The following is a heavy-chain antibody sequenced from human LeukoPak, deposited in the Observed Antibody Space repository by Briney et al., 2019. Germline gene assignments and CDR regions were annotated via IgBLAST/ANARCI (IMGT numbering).Heavy chain of an antibody. CDR3: ARLVSGYYYFDY. V-gene: IGHV1-2*02. Sequence: ASVKVPCKASGYTFTGYYMHWVRQAPGQGLEWMGWINPNSGGTNYAQKFQGRVTMTRDTSISTAYMELSRLRSDDTAVYYCARLVSGYYYFDYWGQGTLVTVSS. J-gene: IGHJ4*02. D-gene: IGHD3-22*01. CDR1: GYTFTGYY. CDR2: INPNSGGT.